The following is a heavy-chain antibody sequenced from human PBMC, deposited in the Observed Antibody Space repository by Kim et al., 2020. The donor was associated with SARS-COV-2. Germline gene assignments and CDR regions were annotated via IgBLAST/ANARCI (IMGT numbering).Heavy chain of an antibody. CDR3: ARGPPGWELPDY. V-gene: IGHV3-21*01. CDR1: GFTFSSYS. CDR2: ISSSSSYI. Sequence: GGSLRLSCAASGFTFSSYSMNWVRQAPGKGLEWVSSISSSSSYIYYADSVKGRFTISRDNAKNSLYLQMNSLRAEDTAVYYCARGPPGWELPDYWGQGTLVTVSS. J-gene: IGHJ4*02. D-gene: IGHD1-26*01.